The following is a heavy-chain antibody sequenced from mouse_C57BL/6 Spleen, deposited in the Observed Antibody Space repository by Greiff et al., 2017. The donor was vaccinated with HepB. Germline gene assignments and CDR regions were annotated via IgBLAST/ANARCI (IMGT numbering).Heavy chain of an antibody. Sequence: VQLVESGAELVRPGTSVKMSCKASGYTFTNYWIGWAKQRPGHGLEWIGDIYPGGGYTNYNEKFKGKATLTADKSSSTAYMQFSSLTSEDSAIYYCARSHYGSRWFDYWGQGTTLTVSS. D-gene: IGHD1-1*01. V-gene: IGHV1-63*01. CDR3: ARSHYGSRWFDY. CDR1: GYTFTNYW. J-gene: IGHJ2*01. CDR2: IYPGGGYT.